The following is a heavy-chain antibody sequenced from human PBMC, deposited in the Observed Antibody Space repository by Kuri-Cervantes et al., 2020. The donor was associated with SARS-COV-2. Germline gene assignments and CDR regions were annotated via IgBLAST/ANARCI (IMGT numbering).Heavy chain of an antibody. J-gene: IGHJ4*02. D-gene: IGHD3-3*01. V-gene: IGHV4-61*09. CDR3: ASTTPYYDFWSGYYTPVFDY. CDR1: GVSVTGGTYY. CDR2: IYTSGST. Sequence: SQTLSLTCAVSGVSVTGGTYYWAWIRQPAGKGLEWIGYIYTSGSTNYNPSLKSRVTISVDTSKNQFSLKLSSVTAADTAVYYCASTTPYYDFWSGYYTPVFDYWGQGTLVTVSS.